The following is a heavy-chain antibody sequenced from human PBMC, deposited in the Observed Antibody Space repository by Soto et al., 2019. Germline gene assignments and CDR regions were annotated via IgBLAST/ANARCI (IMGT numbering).Heavy chain of an antibody. CDR2: ITWNSAYI. CDR3: VKVSTFYDILTGYYSTNFFDP. J-gene: IGHJ5*02. D-gene: IGHD3-9*01. CDR1: GFTCDDYA. V-gene: IGHV3-9*01. Sequence: PGGSLRLSCAASGFTCDDYAMHWVRQAPGKGLEWVSYITWNSAYIGYADSVKGRFTIARDNSKNTLYLQMNSLRPDDTAVYYCVKVSTFYDILTGYYSTNFFDPWGQGALVTVSS.